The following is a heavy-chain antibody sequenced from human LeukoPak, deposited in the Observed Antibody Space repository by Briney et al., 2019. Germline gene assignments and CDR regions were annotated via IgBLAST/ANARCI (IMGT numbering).Heavy chain of an antibody. J-gene: IGHJ4*02. CDR3: ARGATYAYYQDY. CDR1: GFTFSSHW. D-gene: IGHD1-26*01. V-gene: IGHV3-74*01. CDR2: IKYDASST. Sequence: GGSLRLSCADSGFTFSSHWMHWVRQAPGKGLVWVSRIKYDASSTSYADSVKGRFTISRDNAKNTLYLQMNSLRAEDTAVYYCARGATYAYYQDYWGQVTLVTVSS.